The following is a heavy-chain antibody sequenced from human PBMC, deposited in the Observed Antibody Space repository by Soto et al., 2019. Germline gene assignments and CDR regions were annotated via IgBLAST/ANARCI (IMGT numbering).Heavy chain of an antibody. CDR1: GFTFNNYA. V-gene: IGHV3-23*01. J-gene: IGHJ4*02. CDR3: AKTGDRTGWDYYFDH. Sequence: EVQLLESGGGLVQPGGSLRLSCAASGFTFNNYAMGWVRQAPGKGLECVSTISGSGGNTFYADSVKGRFTISSDNSKSSLYLKMNSLRAEDTAVYFCAKTGDRTGWDYYFDHLGQGTMVTVSS. D-gene: IGHD6-19*01. CDR2: ISGSGGNT.